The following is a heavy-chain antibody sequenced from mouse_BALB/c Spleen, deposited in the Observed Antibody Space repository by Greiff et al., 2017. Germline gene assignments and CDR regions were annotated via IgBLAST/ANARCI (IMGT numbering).Heavy chain of an antibody. D-gene: IGHD1-1*01. CDR2: ISYDGSN. CDR3: ARDDYGSSYPAY. CDR1: GYSITSGYY. Sequence: EVKLMESGPGLVKPSQSLSLTCSVTGYSITSGYYWNWIRQFPGNKLEWMGYISYDGSNNYNPSLKNRISITRDTSKNQFFLKLNSVTTEDTATYYCARDDYGSSYPAYWGQGTLVTVSA. J-gene: IGHJ3*01. V-gene: IGHV3-6*02.